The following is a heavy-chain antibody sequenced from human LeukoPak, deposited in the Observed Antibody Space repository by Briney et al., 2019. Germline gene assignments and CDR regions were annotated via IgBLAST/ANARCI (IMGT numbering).Heavy chain of an antibody. Sequence: PGGSLRLSCAASGFTVSSNYMSWVRQAPAKGLEWVSGISGSGGSTYYADSVKGRFTISRDNSKNTLYLQMDTVRAEDTAVYYCAKDRRIVAVAPRRTINNCLDPWGPGTLVTVSS. CDR2: ISGSGGST. D-gene: IGHD6-13*01. CDR1: GFTVSSNY. CDR3: AKDRRIVAVAPRRTINNCLDP. J-gene: IGHJ5*02. V-gene: IGHV3-23*01.